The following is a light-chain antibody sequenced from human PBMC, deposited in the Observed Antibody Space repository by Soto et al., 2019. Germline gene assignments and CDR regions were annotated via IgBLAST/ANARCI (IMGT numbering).Light chain of an antibody. CDR2: SAS. Sequence: DIQMTQSPSSLSASVGDRVTITCRASQSISSYLNWYQQNPGKAPKLLIYSASSLQSGVPSRFSGSGSGTHFTLTISSLQPEDFAAYYCQQSYSTPYTVGQGTKVDIK. CDR3: QQSYSTPYT. V-gene: IGKV1-39*01. J-gene: IGKJ2*01. CDR1: QSISSY.